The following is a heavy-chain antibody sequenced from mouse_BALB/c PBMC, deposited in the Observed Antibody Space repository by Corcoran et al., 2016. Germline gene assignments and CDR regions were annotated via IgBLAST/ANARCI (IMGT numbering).Heavy chain of an antibody. CDR2: INPYNDGT. Sequence: EVQLQQSGPELVKPGASVKMSCKASGYTFTSYVIHWVKQKPGQGLEWIGYINPYNDGTKYNEKFKGKATLTSDKSSSTAYMELSSLTSEDSAVYYCASTHYYGSSYYAMDYWGQGTSVTVSS. D-gene: IGHD1-1*01. CDR3: ASTHYYGSSYYAMDY. V-gene: IGHV1S136*01. CDR1: GYTFTSYV. J-gene: IGHJ4*01.